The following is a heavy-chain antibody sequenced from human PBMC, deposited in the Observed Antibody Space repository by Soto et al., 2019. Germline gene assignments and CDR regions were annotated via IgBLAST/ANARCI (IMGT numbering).Heavy chain of an antibody. CDR3: ARKRGGYRYGDY. CDR1: GYPFSNYG. J-gene: IGHJ4*02. CDR2: VNIDKGNT. Sequence: QVQLVQSGPEVKKPGASVRVSCKPSGYPFSNYGISWMRQAPGQGLEWMGWVNIDKGNTKYAQKFQDRVTMTTDTSTSTVYLELRSLRSDDTALYYCARKRGGYRYGDYWGQGTLVTVSS. D-gene: IGHD5-18*01. V-gene: IGHV1-18*01.